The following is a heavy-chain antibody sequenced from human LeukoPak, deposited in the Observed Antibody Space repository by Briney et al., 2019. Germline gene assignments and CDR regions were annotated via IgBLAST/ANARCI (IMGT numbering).Heavy chain of an antibody. D-gene: IGHD6-25*01. Sequence: PSETPSLTCSVSGGSISPYYWSWIRQPPGKGLEWIGYIFYTGITTYNPSLKSRVSISLDSPKNQFFLRLTSVTAADTAMYYCARAETLAAIYFDFWGQGRLVTVSS. CDR1: GGSISPYY. CDR3: ARAETLAAIYFDF. J-gene: IGHJ4*02. V-gene: IGHV4-59*01. CDR2: IFYTGIT.